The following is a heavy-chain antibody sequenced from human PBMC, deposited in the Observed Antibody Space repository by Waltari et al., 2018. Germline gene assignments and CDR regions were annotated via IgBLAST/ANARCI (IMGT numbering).Heavy chain of an antibody. CDR1: GFTFSSYA. D-gene: IGHD3-22*01. V-gene: IGHV3-23*03. Sequence: EVQLLESGGGLVQPGGSLRLSCAASGFTFSSYAMSWVRQAPGKGLEWVSVIYSGGSTYYADSVKGRFTISRDNAKNTLYLQMNSLRAEDTAVYYCAKEYYYVSSGPDYWGQGTLVTVSS. CDR3: AKEYYYVSSGPDY. J-gene: IGHJ4*02. CDR2: IYSGGST.